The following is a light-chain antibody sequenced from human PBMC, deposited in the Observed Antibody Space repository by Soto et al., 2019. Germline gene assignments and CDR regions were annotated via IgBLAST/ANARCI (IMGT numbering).Light chain of an antibody. CDR1: SSNIGAGYD. CDR2: GNS. J-gene: IGLJ3*02. Sequence: QSVLTPPPSVSGAPGQRVTISCTGSSSNIGAGYDVHWYQQLPGTAPKLLIYGNSNRPSGVPDRFSGSKSGTSASLAITGRQAEDEADYYCKSYDSSLSGWVFGGGTKLTVL. CDR3: KSYDSSLSGWV. V-gene: IGLV1-40*01.